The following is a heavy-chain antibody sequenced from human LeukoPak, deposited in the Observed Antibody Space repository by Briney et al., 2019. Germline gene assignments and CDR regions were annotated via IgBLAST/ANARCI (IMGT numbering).Heavy chain of an antibody. Sequence: GGSLRLSCAASGFTFSSYWMHWVRQAPGKGLVWVSRINTDGSSTSYADSVKGRFTISRDNAKNTLYLQMNSLRAEDTAVYYCARIKQYYYDSSVQDAFDIWGQGTMVTVSS. CDR2: INTDGSST. V-gene: IGHV3-74*01. CDR3: ARIKQYYYDSSVQDAFDI. CDR1: GFTFSSYW. D-gene: IGHD3-22*01. J-gene: IGHJ3*02.